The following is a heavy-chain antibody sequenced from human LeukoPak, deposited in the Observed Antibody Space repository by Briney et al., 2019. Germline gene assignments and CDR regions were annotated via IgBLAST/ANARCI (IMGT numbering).Heavy chain of an antibody. D-gene: IGHD3-22*01. V-gene: IGHV3-23*01. Sequence: GGSLRLSCTGSGFTFRTYAFSWVRQAPGKGLEWVSANGSNGVTYYADSVKGRFTISRDNSKNALYLQMNGLRADDTAVYYCGIRDTSDYYVFWGQGTLVTVSS. J-gene: IGHJ4*02. CDR3: GIRDTSDYYVF. CDR1: GFTFRTYA. CDR2: NGSNGVT.